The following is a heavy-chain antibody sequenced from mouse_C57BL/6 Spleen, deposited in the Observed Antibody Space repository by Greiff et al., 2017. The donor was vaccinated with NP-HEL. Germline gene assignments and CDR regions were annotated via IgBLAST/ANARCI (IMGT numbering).Heavy chain of an antibody. CDR2: IDPSDSYT. CDR1: GYTFTSYW. D-gene: IGHD2-4*01. V-gene: IGHV1-69*01. J-gene: IGHJ1*03. CDR3: ARGEDYDDWYFDV. Sequence: VQLQQSGAELVMPGASVKLSCKASGYTFTSYWMHWVKQRPGQGLEWIGEIDPSDSYTNYNQKFKGKSTLTVDKSSSTAYMQLSSLTSEDSAVYYCARGEDYDDWYFDVWGKGTTVTVSS.